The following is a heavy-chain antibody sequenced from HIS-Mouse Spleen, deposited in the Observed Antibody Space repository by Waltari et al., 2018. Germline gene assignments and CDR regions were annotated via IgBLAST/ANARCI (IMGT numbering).Heavy chain of an antibody. J-gene: IGHJ4*02. CDR2: MNPNRGNT. CDR1: GYTFTSYD. D-gene: IGHD4-4*01. CDR3: ARGHDYSNYFDY. V-gene: IGHV1-8*01. Sequence: QVQLVQSGAEVKKPGASVKVSCKASGYTFTSYDINWVRQATGQGLEWMGWMNPNRGNTGYAQKFQGRVTMTRNTSISTAYMELSSLGSEDTAVYYCARGHDYSNYFDYWGQGTLVTVSS.